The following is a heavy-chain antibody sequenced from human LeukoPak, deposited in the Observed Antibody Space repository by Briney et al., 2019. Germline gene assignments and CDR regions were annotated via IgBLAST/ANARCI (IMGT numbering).Heavy chain of an antibody. CDR1: GGSISSGGYY. D-gene: IGHD3-10*01. V-gene: IGHV4-31*03. CDR3: ARASIAGSGSYYPYYYYGMDV. Sequence: KSPETLSLTCTVSGGSISSGGYYWSWIRQHPGKGLEWIGYIYYSGSTYYNPSLKSRVTISVDTSKNQFSLKLSSVTAADTAVYYCARASIAGSGSYYPYYYYGMDVWGQGTTVTVSS. CDR2: IYYSGST. J-gene: IGHJ6*02.